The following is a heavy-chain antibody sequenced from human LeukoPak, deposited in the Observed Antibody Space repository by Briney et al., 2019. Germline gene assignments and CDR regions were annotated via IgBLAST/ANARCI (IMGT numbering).Heavy chain of an antibody. J-gene: IGHJ6*03. Sequence: HPGGSLRLSCAASGFTFSSYWMSWVRQAPGKGLEWVANIKQDGSEKYYVDSVKGRFTISRDNAKNSLYLQMNSLRAEDTAVYYCARSDPRITMVRGVAGYMDVWGKGTTVTVSS. D-gene: IGHD3-10*01. V-gene: IGHV3-7*01. CDR1: GFTFSSYW. CDR3: ARSDPRITMVRGVAGYMDV. CDR2: IKQDGSEK.